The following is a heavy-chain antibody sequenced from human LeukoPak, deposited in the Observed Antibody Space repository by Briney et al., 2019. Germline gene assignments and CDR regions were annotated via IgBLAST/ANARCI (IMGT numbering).Heavy chain of an antibody. CDR3: ARGNDILTGYQSLYYFDY. CDR2: IIPIFGTA. J-gene: IGHJ4*02. Sequence: SVKVSCKASGGTFSSYAISWVRRAPGQGLEWMGGIIPIFGTANYAQKFQGRVTITADKSTSTAYMELSSLRSEDTAVYYCARGNDILTGYQSLYYFDYWGQGTLVTVSS. CDR1: GGTFSSYA. V-gene: IGHV1-69*06. D-gene: IGHD3-9*01.